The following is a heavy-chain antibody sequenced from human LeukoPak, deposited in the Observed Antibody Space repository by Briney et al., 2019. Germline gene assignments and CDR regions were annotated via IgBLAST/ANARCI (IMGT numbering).Heavy chain of an antibody. Sequence: GGSLRLSCAASGFTFSSYWMSWVRQAPGKGLEWVANINQHGTDKYYVDSVRGRFTISRDNAKNSLYLQMNSLRAEDTAVYYCAANGGPFDFWGQGTLVTVSS. CDR3: AANGGPFDF. V-gene: IGHV3-7*05. J-gene: IGHJ4*02. D-gene: IGHD4-23*01. CDR2: INQHGTDK. CDR1: GFTFSSYW.